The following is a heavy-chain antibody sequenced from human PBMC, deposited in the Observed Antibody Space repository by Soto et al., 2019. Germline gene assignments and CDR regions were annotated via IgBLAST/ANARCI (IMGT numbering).Heavy chain of an antibody. J-gene: IGHJ5*02. Sequence: SETLSLTCTVSGGSISSGGYYWSWIRQHPGKGLEWIGYIYYSGSTYYNSSLKGRVTISVDTSKNQFSLKLSSVTAADTAVYYCARDNKLTIFGVVSWFDPWGQGTLVTVSS. D-gene: IGHD3-3*01. V-gene: IGHV4-31*03. CDR2: IYYSGST. CDR3: ARDNKLTIFGVVSWFDP. CDR1: GGSISSGGYY.